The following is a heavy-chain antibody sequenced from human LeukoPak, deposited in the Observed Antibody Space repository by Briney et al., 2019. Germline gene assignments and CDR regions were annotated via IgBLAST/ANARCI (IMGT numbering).Heavy chain of an antibody. CDR3: ARGIEYSSSLSWFDP. CDR1: GYTFTSYD. V-gene: IGHV1-8*01. Sequence: ASVKVSCKASGYTFTSYDINWVRQATGQGPEWMGWMNPNSGNTGYAQKFQGRVTMTRNTSISTAYMELSSLRSEDTAVYYCARGIEYSSSLSWFDPWGQGTLVTVSS. J-gene: IGHJ5*02. D-gene: IGHD6-6*01. CDR2: MNPNSGNT.